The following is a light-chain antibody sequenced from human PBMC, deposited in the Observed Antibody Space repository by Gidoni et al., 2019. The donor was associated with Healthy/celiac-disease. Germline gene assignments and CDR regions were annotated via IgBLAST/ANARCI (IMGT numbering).Light chain of an antibody. J-gene: IGLJ2*01. CDR2: RNN. CDR1: SSNIGSNY. Sequence: QSVLTQPPSASGTPGQRVTISCSGSSSNIGSNYVYWYQQLPGTPPKLLIYRNNQRPSGVPDRFSGSKSGTSASRAISGLRSEDEADYYCAAWDDSLSGVVFGGGTKLTVL. V-gene: IGLV1-47*01. CDR3: AAWDDSLSGVV.